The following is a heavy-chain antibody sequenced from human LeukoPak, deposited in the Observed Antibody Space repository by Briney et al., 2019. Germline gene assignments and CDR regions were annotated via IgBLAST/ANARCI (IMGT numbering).Heavy chain of an antibody. CDR3: AREQGISHYDSSGYTFDY. CDR2: ISYDGSNK. J-gene: IGHJ4*02. CDR1: GFTFSSYA. Sequence: GGSLRLSCAASGFTFSSYAMHWVRQAPGKGLEWVAVISYDGSNKYYADSVKGRFTISRDNSKNTLYLQMNSLRAEDTAVYHCAREQGISHYDSSGYTFDYWGQGTLVTVSS. V-gene: IGHV3-30*04. D-gene: IGHD3-22*01.